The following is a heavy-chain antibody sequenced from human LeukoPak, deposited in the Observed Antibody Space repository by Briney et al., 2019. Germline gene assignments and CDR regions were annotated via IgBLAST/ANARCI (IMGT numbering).Heavy chain of an antibody. CDR3: AKDPNYYDSSGYYASADY. CDR2: ISYDGSNK. J-gene: IGHJ4*02. D-gene: IGHD3-22*01. V-gene: IGHV3-30*18. Sequence: GGSLRLSCAASGFTFSSYGMHWVRQAPGKGLEWVAVISYDGSNKYYADSVKGRFTISRDNSKNTLYLQMNSLRAEGTAVYYCAKDPNYYDSSGYYASADYWGQGTLVTVSS. CDR1: GFTFSSYG.